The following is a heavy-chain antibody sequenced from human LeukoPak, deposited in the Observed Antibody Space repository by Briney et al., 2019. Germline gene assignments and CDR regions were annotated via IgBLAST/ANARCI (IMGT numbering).Heavy chain of an antibody. CDR2: IYYSGST. CDR1: GGSISSSSYY. D-gene: IGHD3-10*01. J-gene: IGHJ3*02. CDR3: ASVPPTFVRGSRGRYDAFDI. Sequence: SETLSLTCTVSGGSISSSSYYWGWIRQPPGKGLEWIGSIYYSGSTYYNPSLKSRVTISVDTSKNQFSLKLSSVTAADTAVYYCASVPPTFVRGSRGRYDAFDIWGQGTMVTVSS. V-gene: IGHV4-39*01.